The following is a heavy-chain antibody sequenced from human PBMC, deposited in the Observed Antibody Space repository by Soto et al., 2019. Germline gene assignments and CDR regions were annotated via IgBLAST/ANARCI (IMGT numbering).Heavy chain of an antibody. Sequence: PGGSLRLSCAASGFTFSSYAMTWVRQAPGKGLEWVSSIAVSASPTFYADFVKGRFTISRDNSKDTLYLQMNSPRGEDTATYYCAKGNNRYYYDFWGQGALVTVPQ. CDR2: IAVSASPT. CDR3: AKGNNRYYYDF. V-gene: IGHV3-23*01. J-gene: IGHJ4*02. CDR1: GFTFSSYA.